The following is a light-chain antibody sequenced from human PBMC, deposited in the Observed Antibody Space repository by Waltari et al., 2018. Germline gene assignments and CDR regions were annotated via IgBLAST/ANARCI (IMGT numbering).Light chain of an antibody. Sequence: DIQMTQSPSSLSASIGDRVTIPCRASQFVSSYLNWFQQKPGKAPKLLVYATASLQSGVPSRFSGAGAGTDFTLTISSLQPDDFATYYCQQSYTSPPTFGQGTKVEVK. CDR1: QFVSSY. V-gene: IGKV1-39*01. J-gene: IGKJ1*01. CDR2: ATA. CDR3: QQSYTSPPT.